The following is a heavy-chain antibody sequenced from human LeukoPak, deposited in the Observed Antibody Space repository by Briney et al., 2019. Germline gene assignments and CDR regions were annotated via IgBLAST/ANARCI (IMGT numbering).Heavy chain of an antibody. CDR2: ISNSGGTT. CDR3: AKDFLTRGYGYERSDVFDI. V-gene: IGHV3-23*01. CDR1: GFRFSNYA. J-gene: IGHJ3*02. D-gene: IGHD5-18*01. Sequence: PGGSLRLSCAASGFRFSNYAMSWVRQAPRKGLHWVSAISNSGGTTYYADSVKGRFTIFRDNSNNTLYLHMKSLRAEDTALYYCAKDFLTRGYGYERSDVFDIWGQGTMVTVSS.